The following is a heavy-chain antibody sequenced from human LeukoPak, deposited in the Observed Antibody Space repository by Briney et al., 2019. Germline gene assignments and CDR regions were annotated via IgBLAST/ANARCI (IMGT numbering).Heavy chain of an antibody. V-gene: IGHV3-48*01. CDR1: GFTFSTYS. CDR2: ISSSSTI. D-gene: IGHD2-8*01. Sequence: GGSLRLSCAASGFTFSTYSMNWVRQAPGKGLEWVSYISSSSTIYYADSVKGRFTISRDNAKNSLYLQMNSLRAEDTAVYYCATEMGDYWGQGTLVTVSS. CDR3: ATEMGDY. J-gene: IGHJ4*02.